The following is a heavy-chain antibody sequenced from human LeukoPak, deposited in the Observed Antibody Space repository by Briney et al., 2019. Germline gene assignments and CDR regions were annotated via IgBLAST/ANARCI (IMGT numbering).Heavy chain of an antibody. CDR2: IRYDGSNK. D-gene: IGHD3-3*01. CDR1: GFTFSSYG. V-gene: IGHV3-30*02. J-gene: IGHJ6*03. CDR3: AKDGSGTIIRRANYYYYYYYMDV. Sequence: GGSLRLSCAASGFTFSSYGMHWVRQAPGKGLEWVAFIRYDGSNKYYADSVKGRFTISRDNSKNTLYLQMNSLRAEDTAVYYCAKDGSGTIIRRANYYYYYYYMDVWGKGTTVTISS.